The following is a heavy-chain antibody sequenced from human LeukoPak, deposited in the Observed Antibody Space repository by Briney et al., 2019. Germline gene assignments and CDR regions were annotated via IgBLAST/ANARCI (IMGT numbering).Heavy chain of an antibody. J-gene: IGHJ3*02. Sequence: SETLSLTCTVSGGPISNYYWNWIRQSAGRGLELIGRIHSSGSTNYNPSLKSRVTMSVDTSKNQFSLKLTSVTAADTAVYYCTRGAVESTPHVAFDIWGQGTMVTVSS. CDR1: GGPISNYY. V-gene: IGHV4-4*07. CDR3: TRGAVESTPHVAFDI. D-gene: IGHD2-15*01. CDR2: IHSSGST.